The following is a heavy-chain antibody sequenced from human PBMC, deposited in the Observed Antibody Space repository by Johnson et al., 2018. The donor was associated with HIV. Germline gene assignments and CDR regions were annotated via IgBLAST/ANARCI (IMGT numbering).Heavy chain of an antibody. D-gene: IGHD6-13*01. CDR1: RFTLSNYA. Sequence: VQLVESGGGVVQPGKSLRLSCAASRFTLSNYAMSWVRQAPGRGLEWVSTISGSGAGSYYADSVQGRFTISRDNSKNTMYLQMNSLRAEDTAVYYCVTPVAAAGPDAFDIWGQGTMVTVSS. J-gene: IGHJ3*02. V-gene: IGHV3-23*04. CDR3: VTPVAAAGPDAFDI. CDR2: ISGSGAGS.